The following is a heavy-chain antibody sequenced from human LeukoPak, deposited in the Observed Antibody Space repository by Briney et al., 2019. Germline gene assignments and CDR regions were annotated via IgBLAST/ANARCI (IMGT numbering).Heavy chain of an antibody. D-gene: IGHD3-22*01. V-gene: IGHV4-59*01. CDR2: IYYSGST. CDR1: GGSISSYY. J-gene: IGHJ3*02. CDR3: ARGVYYDSSGYSKGAFDI. Sequence: PSETLSLTCTVSGGSISSYYWSWIRQPPGKGLEWIGYIYYSGSTNYNPSLKSRVTISVDTSKNQFSLKLSSVTAADTAVYYCARGVYYDSSGYSKGAFDIWGQGTMVTVSS.